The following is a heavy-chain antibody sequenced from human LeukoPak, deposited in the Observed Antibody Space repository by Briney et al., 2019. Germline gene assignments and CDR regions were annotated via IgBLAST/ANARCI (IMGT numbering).Heavy chain of an antibody. Sequence: PSETLSLTCAVYGGSFGSYYWNWIRQPRGKGLEWIGEISHSGSTNYNPSLKSRVTISVDTSKNQFSLRLSSVTAADTAVYYCARCDRGTGYSSIWGQGTLVTVSS. CDR2: ISHSGST. V-gene: IGHV4-34*01. D-gene: IGHD6-19*01. J-gene: IGHJ4*02. CDR1: GGSFGSYY. CDR3: ARCDRGTGYSSI.